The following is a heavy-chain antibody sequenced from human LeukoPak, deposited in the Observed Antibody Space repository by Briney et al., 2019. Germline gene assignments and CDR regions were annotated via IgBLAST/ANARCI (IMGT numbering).Heavy chain of an antibody. J-gene: IGHJ4*02. D-gene: IGHD3-9*01. CDR3: ARGPHYDILTD. V-gene: IGHV4-34*01. CDR2: INHSGST. Sequence: SETLSLTCAVYGGSFSGYYWSWIRQPPGKGLEWIGEINHSGSTNYNPSLKSRVTISVDTSKNQFSLKLSSVTAADTAVYYCARGPHYDILTDWGQGTLVTVSS. CDR1: GGSFSGYY.